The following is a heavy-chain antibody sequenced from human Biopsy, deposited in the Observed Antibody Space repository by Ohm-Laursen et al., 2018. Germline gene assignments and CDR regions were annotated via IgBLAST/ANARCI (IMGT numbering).Heavy chain of an antibody. Sequence: TQTLTLTGSFSGFSLSARGMCASWIRQAPGKALEWLARVDWDDYKDYSASLQTKLSISKDTSNDQVVLTVNNVDPADTATYYCARTPILIVSAGLVYRHRRHLQGMDVWGQGIAVTVS. V-gene: IGHV2-70*11. CDR3: ARTPILIVSAGLVYRHRRHLQGMDV. CDR1: GFSLSARGMC. CDR2: VDWDDYK. J-gene: IGHJ6*02. D-gene: IGHD6-13*01.